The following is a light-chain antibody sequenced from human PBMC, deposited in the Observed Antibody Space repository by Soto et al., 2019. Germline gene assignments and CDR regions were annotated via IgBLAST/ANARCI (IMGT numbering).Light chain of an antibody. CDR3: SSYTRSSTNV. CDR1: SSDVGGYNY. V-gene: IGLV2-14*01. CDR2: DVS. J-gene: IGLJ1*01. Sequence: QSALTQPASVSGSPGQSITISCTGTSSDVGGYNYVSWYQQHPGKAPKLMIYDVSNRPSGVSNRFSGSKSGNTASLTISPLQSEDEADYYCSSYTRSSTNVFGTGTKLTVL.